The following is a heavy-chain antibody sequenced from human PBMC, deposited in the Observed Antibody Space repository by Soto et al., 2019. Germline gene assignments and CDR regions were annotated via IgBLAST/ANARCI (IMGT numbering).Heavy chain of an antibody. CDR2: FRGSEIAT. Sequence: EVQLLESGGGLVQPGGSLTLSCAASGFTFSNYVFSWVRQAPGKGLEWVSGFRGSEIATYYAAYVRGRFTISRDNSKNTVYLRMNRLRAEDTAVYFCARGGALPHARRMSHYFFDYWGQGSLVTVSS. D-gene: IGHD1-26*01. CDR3: ARGGALPHARRMSHYFFDY. CDR1: GFTFSNYV. J-gene: IGHJ4*02. V-gene: IGHV3-23*01.